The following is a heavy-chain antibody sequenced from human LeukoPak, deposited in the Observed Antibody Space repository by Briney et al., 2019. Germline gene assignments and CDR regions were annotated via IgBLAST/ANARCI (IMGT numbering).Heavy chain of an antibody. CDR3: ARGTYYYGSGSRSLGY. J-gene: IGHJ4*02. CDR1: GYTFTSYG. Sequence: GASVKVSCKASGYTFTSYGISWVRQAPGQGLEWMGWMNPNSGNTDYAQKFQGRVTMTMRTSISTAYMELSSLRSEDTAVYYCARGTYYYGSGSRSLGYWGQGTLVSVS. D-gene: IGHD3-10*01. V-gene: IGHV1-8*02. CDR2: MNPNSGNT.